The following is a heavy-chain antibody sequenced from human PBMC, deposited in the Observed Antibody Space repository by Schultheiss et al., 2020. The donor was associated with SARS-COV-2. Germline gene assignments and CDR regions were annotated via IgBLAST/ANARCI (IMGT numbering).Heavy chain of an antibody. J-gene: IGHJ4*02. CDR2: IGATSSSP. CDR3: AKDDGGDYTRGYFDY. V-gene: IGHV3-23*01. D-gene: IGHD2-21*02. Sequence: GGSLRLSCVASGFRFSSYAMSWVRQAPGKGLELVSAIGATSSSPYYADSVKGRFTISRDNSKNTLYLQMNSLGPEDTAVYYCAKDDGGDYTRGYFDYWGQGTLVTVSS. CDR1: GFRFSSYA.